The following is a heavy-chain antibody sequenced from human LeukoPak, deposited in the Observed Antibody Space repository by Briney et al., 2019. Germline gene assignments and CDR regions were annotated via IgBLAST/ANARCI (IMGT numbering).Heavy chain of an antibody. CDR3: ARDQVYSYGLGIDY. CDR2: ISAYNGNT. Sequence: RASVKVSCKASGYTFTSYGISWVGQAPGQGLEWMGWISAYNGNTNHAQKLQGRVTMTTDTSTSTAYMELRSLRSDDTAVYYCARDQVYSYGLGIDYWGQGTLVTVSS. V-gene: IGHV1-18*01. CDR1: GYTFTSYG. D-gene: IGHD5-18*01. J-gene: IGHJ4*02.